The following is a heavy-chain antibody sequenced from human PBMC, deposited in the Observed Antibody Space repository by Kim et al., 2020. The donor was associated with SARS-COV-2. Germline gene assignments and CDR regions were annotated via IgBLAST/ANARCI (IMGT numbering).Heavy chain of an antibody. J-gene: IGHJ6*01. D-gene: IGHD6-19*01. V-gene: IGHV4-39*01. CDR3: ARHQWYSSACYDAFYY. Sequence: SETLSLTCTVSGGSLSSSSYYWGWIRQPPGKGLEWIGTAYYIGNTYYNPSLKSRVTISADTSKIQFSLKLGSVTAADTAFYYCARHQWYSSACYDAFYY. CDR2: AYYIGNT. CDR1: GGSLSSSSYY.